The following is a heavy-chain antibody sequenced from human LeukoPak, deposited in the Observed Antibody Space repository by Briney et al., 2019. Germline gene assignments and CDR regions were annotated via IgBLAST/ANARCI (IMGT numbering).Heavy chain of an antibody. CDR1: GGTFSTSA. Sequence: SVKVSCKASGGTFSTSAFSWVRQVPGLGLEWMGGTIPKFRSPSYAEKFEGRLTITTDESTRMAYLELSSLRSDDTAVYYCTREQGTYYDFLTGAYAKTLDYWGQGTLVTVSS. V-gene: IGHV1-69*05. CDR2: TIPKFRSP. CDR3: TREQGTYYDFLTGAYAKTLDY. J-gene: IGHJ4*02. D-gene: IGHD3-9*01.